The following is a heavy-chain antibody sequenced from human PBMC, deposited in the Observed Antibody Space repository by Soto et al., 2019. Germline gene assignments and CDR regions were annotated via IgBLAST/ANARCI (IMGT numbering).Heavy chain of an antibody. Sequence: QVQLVESGGGVVQPGRSLRLSCAASGFTFSNYGMHWVRQAPGKGLERVAVISEEGKTKYYADSVKGRFTISRDNSKNTQYLQIDSPRTEDTAVYFCTKYSSSTNYYYGMDVWGQGTTVTVSS. J-gene: IGHJ6*02. CDR1: GFTFSNYG. CDR2: ISEEGKTK. CDR3: TKYSSSTNYYYGMDV. D-gene: IGHD6-6*01. V-gene: IGHV3-30*18.